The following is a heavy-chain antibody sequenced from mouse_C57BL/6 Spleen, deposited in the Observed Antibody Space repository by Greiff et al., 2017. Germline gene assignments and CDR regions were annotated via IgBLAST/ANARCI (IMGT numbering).Heavy chain of an antibody. J-gene: IGHJ2*01. CDR3: ARDDYGY. Sequence: EVKLMESGPGLVKPSQSLSLTCSVTGYSITSGYYWNWIRQFPGNKLEWMGYISYDGSNNYNPSLKNRISITRDTSKNQFFLKLNSVTTEDTATYYCARDDYGYWGQGTTLTVSS. V-gene: IGHV3-6*01. D-gene: IGHD1-1*01. CDR1: GYSITSGYY. CDR2: ISYDGSN.